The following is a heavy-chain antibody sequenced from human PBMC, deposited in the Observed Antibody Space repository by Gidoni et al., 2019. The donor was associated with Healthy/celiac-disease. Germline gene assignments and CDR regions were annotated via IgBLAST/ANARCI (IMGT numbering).Heavy chain of an antibody. CDR3: ARGRLLWFGELLGAVFDY. Sequence: QVQLQQWGAGLLKPSETLSLTCAVYGGSFSGYYWSWIRQPPGKGLEWIGEINHSGSTNYNPSLKSRVTISVDTSKNQFSLKLSSVTAADTAVYYCARGRLLWFGELLGAVFDYWGHGTLVTVSS. CDR1: GGSFSGYY. V-gene: IGHV4-34*01. CDR2: INHSGST. D-gene: IGHD3-10*01. J-gene: IGHJ4*01.